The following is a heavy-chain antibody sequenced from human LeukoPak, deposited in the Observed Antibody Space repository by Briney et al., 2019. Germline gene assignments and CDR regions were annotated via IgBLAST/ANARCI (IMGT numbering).Heavy chain of an antibody. Sequence: WGSLRLSCAASGFTFSTYNMNWVRQAPGKGLEWVSYISSSSSTKYYADSVKGRFTVSRDNAKNSLYLQMNNLRAEDTAVYYCARIGRWLRFGLDYWGQGTLVTVSS. CDR3: ARIGRWLRFGLDY. J-gene: IGHJ4*02. D-gene: IGHD5-24*01. CDR2: ISSSSSTK. V-gene: IGHV3-48*01. CDR1: GFTFSTYN.